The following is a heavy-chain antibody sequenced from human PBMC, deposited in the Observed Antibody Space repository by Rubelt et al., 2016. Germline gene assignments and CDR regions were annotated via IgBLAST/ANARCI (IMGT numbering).Heavy chain of an antibody. J-gene: IGHJ4*02. Sequence: QVQLVESGGGVVQPGRSLRLSCEGSGFRFSSFAMHWVRQAPGKGPEWVALIPYDGSDKYYADSVKGRFTISRDNARNSLYLQMDSLRAEDTAVYYCARSGGSYGGDFDYWGQGTLVAVSS. CDR3: ARSGGSYGGDFDY. CDR2: IPYDGSDK. D-gene: IGHD3-10*01. CDR1: GFRFSSFA. V-gene: IGHV3-30*03.